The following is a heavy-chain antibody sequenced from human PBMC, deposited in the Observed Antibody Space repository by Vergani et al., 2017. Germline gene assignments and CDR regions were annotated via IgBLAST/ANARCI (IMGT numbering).Heavy chain of an antibody. J-gene: IGHJ6*03. V-gene: IGHV3-23*01. CDR1: GFAFSSYA. CDR3: AKDGVLGSCDSIRCPPLLIDYVDV. Sequence: EGQLLESGEGLVQPGGSLRLSCAASGFAFSSYAMTWVRQGPGKGLEWVSGISRNGDTTYYADSVKGRFTISRDNSKSTLYLQMNSLRAEDTARYFCAKDGVLGSCDSIRCPPLLIDYVDVWGKGATVTVSS. CDR2: ISRNGDTT. D-gene: IGHD2-2*01.